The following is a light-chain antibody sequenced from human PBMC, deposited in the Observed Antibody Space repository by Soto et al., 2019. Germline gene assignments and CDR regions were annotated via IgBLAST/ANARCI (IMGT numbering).Light chain of an antibody. CDR2: AAS. Sequence: IKMTQSPSTLSAFLGVRVTLPCRSSQSISIWLAWYQQKPGKAPKLLIYAASTLQSGVPLRFSGTGSGTEFTLTISSLQPDDFAAYYCQQYHSYSTFGQGTKVDI. J-gene: IGKJ1*01. CDR3: QQYHSYST. CDR1: QSISIW. V-gene: IGKV1-5*03.